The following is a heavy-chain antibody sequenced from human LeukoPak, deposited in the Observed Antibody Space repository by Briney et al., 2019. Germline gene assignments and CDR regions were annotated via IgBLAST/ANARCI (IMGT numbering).Heavy chain of an antibody. D-gene: IGHD3-22*01. CDR3: ARESDSSGYSLDY. J-gene: IGHJ4*02. CDR2: IYYSGST. CDR1: GGSISSYY. Sequence: PSETLSVTCTVSGGSISSYYWSWIRQPPGKGLEWIGYIYYSGSTNYNPSLKSRVTISVDTTKNQFSLKLSSVTAADTAVYYCARESDSSGYSLDYWGQGTLVTVSS. V-gene: IGHV4-59*01.